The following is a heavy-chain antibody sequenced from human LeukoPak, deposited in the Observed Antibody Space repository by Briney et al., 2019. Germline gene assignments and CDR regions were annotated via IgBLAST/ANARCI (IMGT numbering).Heavy chain of an antibody. CDR1: GFTVSDYY. CDR3: ARGYSSGWYVS. J-gene: IGHJ5*01. D-gene: IGHD6-19*01. CDR2: ISSSGSTI. V-gene: IGHV3-11*01. Sequence: GGSLRLSCAASGFTVSDYYMSWIRQAPGKGLERVSYISSSGSTIYYAESVKGRFTISRDNAKKSLYLQMNSLRAEDTAVYYCARGYSSGWYVSWGQGTLVTVSS.